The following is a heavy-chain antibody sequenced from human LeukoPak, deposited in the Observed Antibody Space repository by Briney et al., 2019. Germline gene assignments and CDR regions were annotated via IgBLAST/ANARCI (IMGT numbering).Heavy chain of an antibody. V-gene: IGHV3-7*01. D-gene: IGHD4-17*01. J-gene: IGHJ4*02. CDR2: IKQDGSEK. Sequence: GGSLRLSCATSGFTFSSYWMSWVRQAPGKGLEWVANIKQDGSEKYYVDSVKGRFTISRDNAKNPLYLQMNSLRAEDTAVYYCARDVYGDYFDYWGQGTLVTVSS. CDR1: GFTFSSYW. CDR3: ARDVYGDYFDY.